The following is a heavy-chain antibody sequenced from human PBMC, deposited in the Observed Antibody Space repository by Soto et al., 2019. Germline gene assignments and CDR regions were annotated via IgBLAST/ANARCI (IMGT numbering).Heavy chain of an antibody. Sequence: EVQLVESGRGLVQPGGSLRLSCAASGFTFSSYSMNWVRQAPGKGLEWVSYISSSSSTIYYADSVKGRFTISRDNAKNSLYLQMNSLRAEDTAEYICAREYQQIYYYYYCMDVSGKGTAVSVFS. D-gene: IGHD2-2*01. CDR2: ISSSSSTI. J-gene: IGHJ6*03. CDR1: GFTFSSYS. CDR3: AREYQQIYYYYYCMDV. V-gene: IGHV3-48*01.